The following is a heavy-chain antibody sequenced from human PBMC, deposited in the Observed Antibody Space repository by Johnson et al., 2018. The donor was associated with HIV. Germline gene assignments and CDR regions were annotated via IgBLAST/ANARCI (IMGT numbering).Heavy chain of an antibody. V-gene: IGHV3-53*01. CDR1: GFAVSSNY. J-gene: IGHJ3*02. D-gene: IGHD3-3*01. CDR2: IYSDGNT. Sequence: MLLVESGGGLIQPGGSLRLSCAAFGFAVSSNYMSWVRQAPGKGLEWVSIIYSDGNTYCADSVKGRFTISRDNSKNTLYLQMNSLRAEDTAVYYCARGFVTIFGVDGFDIWGQGTMVTVSS. CDR3: ARGFVTIFGVDGFDI.